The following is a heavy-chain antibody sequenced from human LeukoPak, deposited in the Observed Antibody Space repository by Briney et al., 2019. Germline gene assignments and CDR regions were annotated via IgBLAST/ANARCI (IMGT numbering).Heavy chain of an antibody. D-gene: IGHD3-10*01. V-gene: IGHV3-23*01. CDR3: ARCHYDTESFPRMDV. J-gene: IGHJ6*02. Sequence: GGSLRLSCVASGFTFGSYTMSWFRKAQGKGLDWVPRISGSSGTTDYGDSVKGRFTISRDNSKNTLYLQMNSLRGEDTAVYYCARCHYDTESFPRMDVWGQGTTVTVSS. CDR2: ISGSSGTT. CDR1: GFTFGSYT.